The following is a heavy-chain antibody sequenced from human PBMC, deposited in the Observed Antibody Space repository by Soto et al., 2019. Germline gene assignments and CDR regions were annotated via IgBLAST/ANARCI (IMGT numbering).Heavy chain of an antibody. Sequence: SETLSLTCSVSGDSISNLDYFWAWIRQPPGQALEYLGYIYKSATTYSKPSFESRVAISVDTSKSQFSLTVTSVTAADTAVYFCARGRYCLTGRCFPNWFDSWGQGALVTVSS. J-gene: IGHJ5*01. D-gene: IGHD7-27*01. CDR2: IYKSATT. CDR3: ARGRYCLTGRCFPNWFDS. CDR1: GDSISNLDYF. V-gene: IGHV4-30-4*01.